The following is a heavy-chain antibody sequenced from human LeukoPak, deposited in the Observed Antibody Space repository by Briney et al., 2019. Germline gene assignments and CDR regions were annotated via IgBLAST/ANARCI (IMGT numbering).Heavy chain of an antibody. D-gene: IGHD3-3*01. CDR2: ISAYNGNT. J-gene: IGHJ4*02. CDR1: GGTFSSYA. V-gene: IGHV1-18*01. Sequence: ASVKVSCKASGGTFSSYAISWVRQAPGQGLEWMGWISAYNGNTNYAQKLQGRVTMTTDTSTSTAYMELRSLRSDDTAVYYCARDRSYDFWSGYYPFDYWGQGTLVTVSS. CDR3: ARDRSYDFWSGYYPFDY.